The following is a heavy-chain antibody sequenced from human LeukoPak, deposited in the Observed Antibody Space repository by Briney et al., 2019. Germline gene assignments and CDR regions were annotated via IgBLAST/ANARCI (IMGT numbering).Heavy chain of an antibody. Sequence: SETLSLTCTVSGGSISSSSYYWGWIRQPPGKGLEWIGSIYYSGSTYYNPSLKSRVTISVDTSKNQFSLKLSSVTAADTAVYYCARGAHLWYYDILTGYSGGRSAFDIWGQGTMVTVSS. CDR1: GGSISSSSYY. D-gene: IGHD3-9*01. CDR2: IYYSGST. CDR3: ARGAHLWYYDILTGYSGGRSAFDI. J-gene: IGHJ3*02. V-gene: IGHV4-39*07.